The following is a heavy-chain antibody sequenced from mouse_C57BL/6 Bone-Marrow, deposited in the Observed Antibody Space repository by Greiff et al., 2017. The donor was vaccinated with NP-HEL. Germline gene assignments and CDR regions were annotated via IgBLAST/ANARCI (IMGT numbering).Heavy chain of an antibody. J-gene: IGHJ2*01. V-gene: IGHV5-6*01. CDR1: GFTFSSYG. Sequence: VQLQQSGGDLVKPGGSLKLSCAASGFTFSSYGMSWVRQTPDKRLEWVATISSGGSYNYYPDSVKGRFTISRDNAKNTLYLQMSSLKSEDTAMYYCARPSNFDYWGQGTTLTVSS. CDR3: ARPSNFDY. CDR2: ISSGGSYN.